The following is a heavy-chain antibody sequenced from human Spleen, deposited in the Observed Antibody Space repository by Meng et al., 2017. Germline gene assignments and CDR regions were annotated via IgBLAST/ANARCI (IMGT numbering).Heavy chain of an antibody. CDR1: GYTFSNYD. CDR2: LNPNSGYT. Sequence: QVQLVRSGAEVKGPGASGKVSCKASGYTFSNYDINWLRQATGQGLEWMGWLNPNSGYTAYAHKFQGRVTITRDTSTDTTYMELSSLTSEDTAVYYCARARALGSGWHLNWFDPWGQGTLVTVSS. D-gene: IGHD6-25*01. CDR3: ARARALGSGWHLNWFDP. J-gene: IGHJ5*02. V-gene: IGHV1-8*03.